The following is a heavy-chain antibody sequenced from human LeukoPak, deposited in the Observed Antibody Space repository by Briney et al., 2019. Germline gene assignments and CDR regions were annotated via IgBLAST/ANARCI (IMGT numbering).Heavy chain of an antibody. CDR2: ISAYNGNT. CDR3: ARVCHWDIDNTRGDPVYY. V-gene: IGHV1-18*01. CDR1: GYTFTNYG. D-gene: IGHD2-15*01. J-gene: IGHJ4*02. Sequence: GASVKVSCKSSGYTFTNYGITWVRQAPGQGLEWMGWISAYNGNTKYAQKFQGRVTMTTDTSTSTAYMEVRSLRSDDTAMYYCARVCHWDIDNTRGDPVYYLGQGTLVTVSS.